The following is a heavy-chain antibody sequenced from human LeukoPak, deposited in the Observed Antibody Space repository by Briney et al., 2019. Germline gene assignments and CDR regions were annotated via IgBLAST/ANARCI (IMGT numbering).Heavy chain of an antibody. Sequence: GESLKISCKGSGSRFTNYWIGWVRQMPGKGLEWMGIIYPGDSDTRYSPSFQGQVTISADKSISTAYLQWSSLKASDTAMYYCARLWDQSCDYWGQGTLVTVSS. D-gene: IGHD1-26*01. V-gene: IGHV5-51*01. CDR2: IYPGDSDT. CDR3: ARLWDQSCDY. CDR1: GSRFTNYW. J-gene: IGHJ4*02.